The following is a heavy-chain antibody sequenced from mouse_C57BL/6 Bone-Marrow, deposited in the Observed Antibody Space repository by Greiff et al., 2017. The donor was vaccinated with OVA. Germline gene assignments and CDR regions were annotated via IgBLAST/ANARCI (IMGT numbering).Heavy chain of an antibody. D-gene: IGHD1-1*01. J-gene: IGHJ4*01. Sequence: VQLQQSGAELVRPGASVKLSCKASGYTFTDYCINWVKQRPGKGLEWIAWISTGSGNTYYAEKVKGQATLTAEKSSSTAYTQLSILTSEDSVGYDGAREYYCRRYDAMDYWGQGTSVTVSS. V-gene: IGHV1-76*01. CDR3: AREYYCRRYDAMDY. CDR1: GYTFTDYC. CDR2: ISTGSGNT.